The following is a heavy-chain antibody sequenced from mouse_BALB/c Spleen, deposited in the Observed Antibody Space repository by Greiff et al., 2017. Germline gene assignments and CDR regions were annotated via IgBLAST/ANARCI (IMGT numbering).Heavy chain of an antibody. CDR3: AKGNYYYAMDY. D-gene: IGHD2-1*01. V-gene: IGHV14-3*02. Sequence: VQLQQPGAELVKPGASVKLSCKASGYTFTSYYMYWVKQRPEQGLEWIGRIDPANGNTKYDPKFQGKATITADTSSNTAYLQLSSLTSEDTAVYYCAKGNYYYAMDYWGQGTSVTVSS. J-gene: IGHJ4*01. CDR1: GYTFTSYY. CDR2: IDPANGNT.